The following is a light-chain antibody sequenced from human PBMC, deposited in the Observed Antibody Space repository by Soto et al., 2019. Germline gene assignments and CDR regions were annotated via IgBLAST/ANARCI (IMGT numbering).Light chain of an antibody. CDR1: QSVGNNY. CDR3: QQCAHLPLT. Sequence: EIVLTQSPGTLSLSPGEGATLSCRASQSVGNNYLAWFQQKPGQAPRLLIDDASRRATGIPDRFSGSGSGTDFTLTISRLEPEAFAVYYCQQCAHLPLTFGGGTKVEIK. J-gene: IGKJ4*01. CDR2: DAS. V-gene: IGKV3-20*01.